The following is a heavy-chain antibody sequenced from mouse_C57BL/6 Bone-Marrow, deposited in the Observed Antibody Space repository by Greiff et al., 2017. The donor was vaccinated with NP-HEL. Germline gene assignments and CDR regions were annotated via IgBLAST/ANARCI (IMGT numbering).Heavy chain of an antibody. CDR3: TLALWDWFAY. CDR2: IRNKANNHAT. Sequence: EVQLQQSGGGLVQPGGSMKLSCAASGFTFSDAWMDWVRQSPEKGLEWVAEIRNKANNHATYYAESVKGRFTISRDDSKSSVYLQMNSLRAEDTGIYYCTLALWDWFAYWGQGTLVTVSA. J-gene: IGHJ3*01. D-gene: IGHD1-1*02. CDR1: GFTFSDAW. V-gene: IGHV6-6*01.